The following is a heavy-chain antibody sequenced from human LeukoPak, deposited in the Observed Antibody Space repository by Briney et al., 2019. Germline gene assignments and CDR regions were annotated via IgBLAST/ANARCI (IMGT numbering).Heavy chain of an antibody. J-gene: IGHJ4*02. D-gene: IGHD3-10*01. Sequence: PSETLSLTCTVSGYSISSGYYWGWIRQPPGKGLEWIGNIYHSGSTYYNPSLKSRVTISVDTSKNQFSLKVTSVTAADTAVYFCARIWFGLRRLYYFDYWGQGTLVTVSS. CDR3: ARIWFGLRRLYYFDY. V-gene: IGHV4-38-2*02. CDR2: IYHSGST. CDR1: GYSISSGYY.